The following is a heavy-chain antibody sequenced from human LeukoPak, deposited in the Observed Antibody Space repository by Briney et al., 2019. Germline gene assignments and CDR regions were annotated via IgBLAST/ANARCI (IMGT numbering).Heavy chain of an antibody. J-gene: IGHJ3*02. V-gene: IGHV3-9*01. D-gene: IGHD3-3*01. CDR3: ARSQSGDFWSGYYGDNDAFDI. CDR1: GFTFVDYA. CDR2: ISWNSGSI. Sequence: GGSLRLSCAASGFTFVDYAMHWVRQAPGKGLEWVSGISWNSGSIGYADSVKGRFTISRDNAKNSLYLQMNSLRAEDTALYYCARSQSGDFWSGYYGDNDAFDIWGQGTMVTVSS.